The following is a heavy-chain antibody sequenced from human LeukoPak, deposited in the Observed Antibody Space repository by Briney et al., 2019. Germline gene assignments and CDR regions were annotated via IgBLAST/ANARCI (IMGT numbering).Heavy chain of an antibody. Sequence: ASVKVSCKASGYTFTGYYMHWVRQAPGQGLEWMGWINPNSGGTNYAQKFQGRVTMTRDTSISTAYMELSSLRSEDTAVYYCARGGVWPYYYDSSGYTFDYWGQGTLVTVSS. CDR3: ARGGVWPYYYDSSGYTFDY. CDR2: INPNSGGT. V-gene: IGHV1-2*02. CDR1: GYTFTGYY. D-gene: IGHD3-22*01. J-gene: IGHJ4*02.